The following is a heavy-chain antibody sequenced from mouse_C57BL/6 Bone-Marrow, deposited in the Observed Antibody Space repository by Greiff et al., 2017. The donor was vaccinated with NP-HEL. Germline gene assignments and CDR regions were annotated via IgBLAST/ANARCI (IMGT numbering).Heavy chain of an antibody. CDR2: IDPEDGDT. CDR1: GFNIKDYY. Sequence: EVQLQQSGAELVKPGASVKLSCTASGFNIKDYYMHWVKQRTEQGPEWIGRIDPEDGDTKYAAKLQGKATISADNSSNTAYLQLSSLTSEDTAVYYCGGSTMVNRWYFDVWGTGTTVTVSS. J-gene: IGHJ1*03. CDR3: GGSTMVNRWYFDV. D-gene: IGHD2-2*01. V-gene: IGHV14-2*01.